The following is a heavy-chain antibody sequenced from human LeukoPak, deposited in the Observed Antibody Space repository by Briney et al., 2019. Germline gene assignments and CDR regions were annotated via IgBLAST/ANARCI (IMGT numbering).Heavy chain of an antibody. CDR1: GGSISSYY. Sequence: PSETLSLTCTVSGGSISSYYWSWIRQPAGKGLAWIGRIYTSGSTNYNPSLKSRVTMSVDTSKNQFSLKLSSVTAADTAVYYCASISLWGNWFDPWGQGTLVTVSS. D-gene: IGHD7-27*01. J-gene: IGHJ5*02. CDR3: ASISLWGNWFDP. CDR2: IYTSGST. V-gene: IGHV4-4*07.